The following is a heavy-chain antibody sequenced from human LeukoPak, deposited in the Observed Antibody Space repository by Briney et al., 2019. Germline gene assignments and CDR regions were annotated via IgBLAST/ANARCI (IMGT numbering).Heavy chain of an antibody. V-gene: IGHV1-2*02. CDR3: ARDESSSWYGYYYYYYMAV. CDR2: INPNSGGT. CDR1: GYTFTGYY. J-gene: IGHJ6*03. D-gene: IGHD6-13*01. Sequence: ASVKVSCKASGYTFTGYYMHWVRQAPGQGLELIGWINPNSGGTNYAQKFQGRVTMTRDTSISTAYMELSRLRSDDTAVYYCARDESSSWYGYYYYYYMAVWGKGTTVTISS.